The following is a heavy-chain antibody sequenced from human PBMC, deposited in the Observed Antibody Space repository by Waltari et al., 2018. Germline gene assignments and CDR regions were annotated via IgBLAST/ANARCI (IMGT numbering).Heavy chain of an antibody. CDR1: GGSISSSSYY. J-gene: IGHJ4*02. CDR3: ARSYYDSSGFPYFDY. V-gene: IGHV4-39*07. CDR2: IYYSGIT. Sequence: QLQLQESGPGLVKPSETLSLTCTVSGGSISSSSYYWGWFRQPPGKGLEWIGSIYYSGITYYNPSLKSRVTISVDTSKNQFSLKLSSVTAADTAVYYCARSYYDSSGFPYFDYWGQGTLVTVSS. D-gene: IGHD3-22*01.